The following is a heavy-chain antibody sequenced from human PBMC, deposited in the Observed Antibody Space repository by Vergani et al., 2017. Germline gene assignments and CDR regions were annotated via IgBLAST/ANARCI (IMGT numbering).Heavy chain of an antibody. V-gene: IGHV4-34*01. Sequence: QVQLQQWGAGLLKPSETLSLTCAVYGGSFSGYYWSWIRQPPGKGLEWIGEINHSGSTNYNPSLKSRVTISVDTSKNQFSLKLSSVTAADTAVYYCARGDILTPYYYYYGMDVWGQGTTVTVSS. CDR3: ARGDILTPYYYYYGMDV. D-gene: IGHD3-9*01. J-gene: IGHJ6*02. CDR1: GGSFSGYY. CDR2: INHSGST.